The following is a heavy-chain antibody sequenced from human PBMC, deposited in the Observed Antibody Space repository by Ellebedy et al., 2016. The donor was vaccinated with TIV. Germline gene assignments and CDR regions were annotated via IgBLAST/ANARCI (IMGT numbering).Heavy chain of an antibody. CDR2: ISSSGDSI. D-gene: IGHD6-19*01. CDR1: GFTFSDYS. V-gene: IGHV3-21*04. J-gene: IGHJ4*02. Sequence: GGSLRLSCAASGFTFSDYSMNWVRQTPERGLEWVSSISSSGDSIPYADSVKGRFTISRDNAKNSLYLQMNSLRAEDTAVYYCARDAENIAVADNFDYWGQGTLVTVSS. CDR3: ARDAENIAVADNFDY.